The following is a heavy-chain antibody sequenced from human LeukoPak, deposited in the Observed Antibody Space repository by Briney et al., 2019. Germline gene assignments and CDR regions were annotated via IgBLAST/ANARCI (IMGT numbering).Heavy chain of an antibody. CDR3: ATDRGWRTSGYYLYYFEY. CDR1: GFIFTGYF. J-gene: IGHJ4*02. V-gene: IGHV3-7*01. D-gene: IGHD3-3*01. CDR2: IKHDGSEK. Sequence: GGSLRLSCAASGFIFTGYFMSWVRQAPGKGLEWVASIKHDGSEKYYVDSVRGRFTISRDNTKNLLYLQMSSLRAEDTAVYYCATDRGWRTSGYYLYYFEYWGQGTLVTFSS.